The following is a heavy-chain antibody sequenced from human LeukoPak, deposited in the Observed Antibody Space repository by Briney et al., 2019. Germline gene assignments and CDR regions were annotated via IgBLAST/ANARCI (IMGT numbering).Heavy chain of an antibody. J-gene: IGHJ4*02. CDR1: GGSISSGSYY. Sequence: SETLSLTCTVSGGSISSGSYYWSWIRQPAGKGLEWIGRIYTSGSTNYNPSLESRVTISEDTSKNQFSLKLTSVTAADTAVYYCARSPSRGYNGYDRGYFDSWGQGTLVTVSS. CDR2: IYTSGST. V-gene: IGHV4-61*02. CDR3: ARSPSRGYNGYDRGYFDS. D-gene: IGHD5-12*01.